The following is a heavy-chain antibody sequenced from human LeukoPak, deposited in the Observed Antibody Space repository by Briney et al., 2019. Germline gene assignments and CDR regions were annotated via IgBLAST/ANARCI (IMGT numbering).Heavy chain of an antibody. D-gene: IGHD5-18*01. CDR2: ISGSGGST. CDR1: GFTFSSYA. CDR3: ATGRGYSYGPFDY. J-gene: IGHJ4*02. Sequence: GGFLRLSCAASGFTFSSYAMSWVRQAPGKGLEWVSAISGSGGSTYYADSVKGRFTISRDNSKSTLYLQMNSLRAEDTAVYYCATGRGYSYGPFDYWGQGTLVTVSP. V-gene: IGHV3-23*01.